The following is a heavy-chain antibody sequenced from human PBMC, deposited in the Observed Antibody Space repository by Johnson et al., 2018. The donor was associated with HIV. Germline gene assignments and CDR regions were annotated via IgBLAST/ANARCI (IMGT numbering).Heavy chain of an antibody. J-gene: IGHJ3*02. V-gene: IGHV3-23*04. CDR3: ARALARLDAFDI. CDR1: GFTFSNYA. CDR2: ISGGGDNP. Sequence: VQLVESGGGVVQPGRSLRLSCAASGFTFSNYAMTWVRQAPGKGLEWVSSISGGGDNPYYADSVKGRLTISRDNSRNTLYLQINSLRAEDTAIYYCARALARLDAFDI.